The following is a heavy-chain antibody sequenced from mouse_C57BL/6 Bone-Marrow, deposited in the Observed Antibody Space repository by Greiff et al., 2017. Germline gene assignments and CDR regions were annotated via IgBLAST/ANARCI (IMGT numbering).Heavy chain of an antibody. CDR3: ARQNYDYDVGFAY. V-gene: IGHV5-15*01. J-gene: IGHJ3*01. Sequence: EVKLMESGGGLVQPGGSLKLSCAASGFTFSDYGMAWVRQAPRKGPEWVAFISNLAYSIYYADTVTGRFTISRENAKNTLYLEMSSLRSEDTAMYYCARQNYDYDVGFAYGGQGTLVTVSA. D-gene: IGHD2-4*01. CDR2: ISNLAYSI. CDR1: GFTFSDYG.